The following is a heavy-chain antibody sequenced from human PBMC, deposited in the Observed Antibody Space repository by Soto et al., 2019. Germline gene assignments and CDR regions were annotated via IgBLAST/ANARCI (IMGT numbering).Heavy chain of an antibody. V-gene: IGHV4-39*01. J-gene: IGHJ4*02. CDR2: IYDGGSS. D-gene: IGHD1-26*01. CDR1: CGSISSSTYY. Sequence: QLQLQESGPGLVKPSETLSLTCTVSCGSISSSTYYWGWVRQPPGKGLEWIASIYDGGSSHYHPSLKSRVTISVDTSKNQFSLKLSSMTAADTAVYYCASHSSGSRHPGFDYWGQGTLVTVSS. CDR3: ASHSSGSRHPGFDY.